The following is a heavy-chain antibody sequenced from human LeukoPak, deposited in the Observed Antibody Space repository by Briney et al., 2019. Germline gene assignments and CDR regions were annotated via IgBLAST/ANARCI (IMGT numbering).Heavy chain of an antibody. D-gene: IGHD6-19*01. CDR1: GFTFSRYW. V-gene: IGHV3-15*01. CDR2: IKSKTDGGTT. Sequence: GGSLRLSCAASGFTFSRYWMSWVRQAPGKGLEWVGRIKSKTDGGTTDYAAPVKGRFTISRDDSKNTLYLQMNSLKTEDTAVYYCTTDREYSSGWFTYYFDYWGQGTLVTVSS. CDR3: TTDREYSSGWFTYYFDY. J-gene: IGHJ4*02.